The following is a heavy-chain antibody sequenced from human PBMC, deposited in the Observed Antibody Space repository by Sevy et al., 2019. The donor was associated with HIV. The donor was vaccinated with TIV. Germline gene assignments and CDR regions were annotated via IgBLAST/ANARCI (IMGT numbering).Heavy chain of an antibody. CDR3: ARGIRNYYDSTTPRGFDY. CDR1: GFTFSSYD. CDR2: IGTAGDP. V-gene: IGHV3-13*05. Sequence: GGSLRLSCAASGFTFSSYDMHWVRQATGKGLEWVSAIGTAGDPYYPGSVKGRFTISRENAKNSLYLQMNSLGAGDTAVYYCARGIRNYYDSTTPRGFDYWGQGTLVTVSS. D-gene: IGHD3-22*01. J-gene: IGHJ4*02.